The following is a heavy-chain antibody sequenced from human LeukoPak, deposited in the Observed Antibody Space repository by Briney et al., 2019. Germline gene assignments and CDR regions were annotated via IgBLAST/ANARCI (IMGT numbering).Heavy chain of an antibody. CDR3: IKMFGDPS. Sequence: PGGSLRLSCAASGVTFSSYWMHWVRQAPGKGLVWVSQIKSDGSGTSYADSVKGRFTISRDNAKNTMPLQMNSLRADDTAMYYCIKMFGDPSWGQGTLVTVSS. CDR2: IKSDGSGT. D-gene: IGHD3-10*02. CDR1: GVTFSSYW. V-gene: IGHV3-74*01. J-gene: IGHJ4*02.